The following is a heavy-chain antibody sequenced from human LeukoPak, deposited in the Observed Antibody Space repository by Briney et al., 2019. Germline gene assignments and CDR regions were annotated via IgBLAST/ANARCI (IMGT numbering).Heavy chain of an antibody. CDR2: IYPGDSDT. CDR1: GSSFTSYW. D-gene: IGHD4-17*01. Sequence: GESLKISCKGSGSSFTSYWIGWVRQLPGKGLEWMGIIYPGDSDTRYSPSFQGQVTISADKSISTAYLQWSSLKASDTAMYYCARQVTVTNINYFDYWGQGTLVTVSS. J-gene: IGHJ4*02. V-gene: IGHV5-51*01. CDR3: ARQVTVTNINYFDY.